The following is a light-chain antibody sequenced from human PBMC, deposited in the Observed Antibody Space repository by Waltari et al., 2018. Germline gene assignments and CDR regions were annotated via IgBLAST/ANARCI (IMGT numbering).Light chain of an antibody. J-gene: IGLJ2*01. CDR2: EDN. CDR1: TDSIARTY. CDR3: QSYDSDEGVV. V-gene: IGLV6-57*03. Sequence: NSLLTLPHSVSASPGNTVTISCTRPTDSIARTYVLSSQQRPGSAPTTVIFEDNQRPSGVPDRISASIDTSSNSASLTISGLKTEDEALYYCQSYDSDEGVVFGGGTKLTVL.